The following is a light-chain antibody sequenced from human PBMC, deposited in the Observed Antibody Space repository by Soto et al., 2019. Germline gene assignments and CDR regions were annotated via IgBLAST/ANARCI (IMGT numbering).Light chain of an antibody. Sequence: QSVLTQPAPVSGSPGQSITISCTGTSNDVGGYNYVSWFQQHPGKAPKLLIFEVSNRPSGVSNRFSGSKSGNTASLTISGLQAEDEADYYCSSFKSTSTFVFGTGTKVTVL. CDR2: EVS. V-gene: IGLV2-14*01. J-gene: IGLJ1*01. CDR1: SNDVGGYNY. CDR3: SSFKSTSTFV.